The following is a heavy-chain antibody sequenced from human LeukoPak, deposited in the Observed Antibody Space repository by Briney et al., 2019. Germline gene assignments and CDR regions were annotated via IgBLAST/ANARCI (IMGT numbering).Heavy chain of an antibody. J-gene: IGHJ4*02. V-gene: IGHV3-72*01. Sequence: GGSLRLSCAASGFAFSDHYMDWVRQAPEKGLEWVSRIRKRTNSYSTEYAASVKGRFTISRDDSKNSLYLQMNSLQTEDTAVYYCANSGSYSPIDYWGQGTLVTVSS. D-gene: IGHD1-26*01. CDR1: GFAFSDHY. CDR3: ANSGSYSPIDY. CDR2: IRKRTNSYST.